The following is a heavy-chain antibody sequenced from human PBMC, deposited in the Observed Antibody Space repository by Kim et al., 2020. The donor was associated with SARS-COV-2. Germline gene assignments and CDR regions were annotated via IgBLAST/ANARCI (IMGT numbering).Heavy chain of an antibody. CDR3: AREIGSGWVPFDY. V-gene: IGHV3-30*01. D-gene: IGHD6-19*01. J-gene: IGHJ4*02. Sequence: YADSVKGRFTISRDNSKNTLYLQMNSLRAEDTAVYYCAREIGSGWVPFDYWGQGTLVTVSS.